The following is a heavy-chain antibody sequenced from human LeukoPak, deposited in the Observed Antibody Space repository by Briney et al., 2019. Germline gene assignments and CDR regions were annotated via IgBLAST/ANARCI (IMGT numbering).Heavy chain of an antibody. CDR1: GFAVRTNY. J-gene: IGHJ4*02. Sequence: GGSLRLSCAASGFAVRTNYMSWVRQPPGKGLEWVSVFYTGGSTYYADSVKGRFTISRDSSKNTVYLLMNNLRAEDTAMYFCARASTVMKPFDYWGQGTLVTVSS. D-gene: IGHD4-17*01. CDR3: ARASTVMKPFDY. V-gene: IGHV3-53*01. CDR2: FYTGGST.